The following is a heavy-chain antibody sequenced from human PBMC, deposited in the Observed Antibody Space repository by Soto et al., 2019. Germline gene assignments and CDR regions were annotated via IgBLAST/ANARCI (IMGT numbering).Heavy chain of an antibody. CDR2: ISGSGTYT. V-gene: IGHV3-11*06. D-gene: IGHD3-22*01. CDR3: ARSSGWRQVVGYKYGLDV. Sequence: QVQLVESGGGLVKPGGSLRLSCAVSGFTVSDHYMTWIRQAPGKGLEWVSYISGSGTYTNYADSVKGRFIISRDIVQNSLRMQINSLRAEDTAVYYCARSSGWRQVVGYKYGLDVWGQGTAVTVSS. J-gene: IGHJ6*02. CDR1: GFTVSDHY.